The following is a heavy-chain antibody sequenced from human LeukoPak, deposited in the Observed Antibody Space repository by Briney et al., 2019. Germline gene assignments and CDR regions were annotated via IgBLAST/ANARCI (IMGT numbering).Heavy chain of an antibody. D-gene: IGHD3-22*01. V-gene: IGHV3-21*01. J-gene: IGHJ4*02. CDR2: ISISSSVI. CDR1: GFTFSDYT. CDR3: AKEGIPSGRPYHLNYYDSSGYHFDY. Sequence: GGSLRLSCAASGFTFSDYTMNWVRQAPGRGLEWLASISISSSVIYYADSVKGRFTISRDNAKNTLFLQMDSLRAEDTAVYYCAKEGIPSGRPYHLNYYDSSGYHFDYWGQGTLVTVSS.